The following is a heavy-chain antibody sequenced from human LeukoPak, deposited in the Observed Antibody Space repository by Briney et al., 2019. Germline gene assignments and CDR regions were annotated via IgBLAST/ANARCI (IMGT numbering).Heavy chain of an antibody. CDR1: GGSFSGYY. Sequence: PSETLSLTCAVYGGSFSGYYWSWIRQPPGKGLEWIGEINHSGSTNYNPSLKSRVTISVDTSKNQFSLKLSSVTAADTAVYYCARGKYYYDSSGYYYVSPWGQGTLVTASS. V-gene: IGHV4-34*01. CDR3: ARGKYYYDSSGYYYVSP. CDR2: INHSGST. J-gene: IGHJ5*02. D-gene: IGHD3-22*01.